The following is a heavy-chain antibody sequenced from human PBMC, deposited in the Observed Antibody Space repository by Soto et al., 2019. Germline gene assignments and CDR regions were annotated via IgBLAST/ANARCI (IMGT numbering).Heavy chain of an antibody. Sequence: GESLKISCKGSGYSFANYWIGWVRQMPGEGLEWMGIIYPGDSDTTYSPSFQGQVTISADKSISTAYLQWSTLKASDTAMYYCASQSLAGEAGSFDCWGQGTLVTVSS. CDR1: GYSFANYW. D-gene: IGHD3-16*01. V-gene: IGHV5-51*01. CDR3: ASQSLAGEAGSFDC. J-gene: IGHJ4*02. CDR2: IYPGDSDT.